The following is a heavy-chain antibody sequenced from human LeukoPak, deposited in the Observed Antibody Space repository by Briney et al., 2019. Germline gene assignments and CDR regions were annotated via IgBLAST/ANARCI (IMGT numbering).Heavy chain of an antibody. V-gene: IGHV3-30*18. CDR3: AKVLNYYDSSGPFDY. D-gene: IGHD3-22*01. Sequence: GGSLRLSCAASGFTFSSYGMPWVRQAPGKGLEWVAVISYDGSNKYYADSVKGRFTISRDNSKNTLYLQMNSLRAEDTAVYYCAKVLNYYDSSGPFDYWGQGTLVTVSS. J-gene: IGHJ4*02. CDR2: ISYDGSNK. CDR1: GFTFSSYG.